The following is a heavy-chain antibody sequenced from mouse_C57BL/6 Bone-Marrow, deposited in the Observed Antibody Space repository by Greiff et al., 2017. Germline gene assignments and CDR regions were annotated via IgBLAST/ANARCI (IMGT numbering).Heavy chain of an antibody. CDR2: IRNKANGYTT. CDR3: ARYDDYDVDY. D-gene: IGHD2-4*01. Sequence: EVKLVESGGGLVQPGGSLSLSCAASGFTFTDYYMSWVRQPPGKALEWLGFIRNKANGYTTEYSASVKGRFTSSRDNSQSILYLQMKALRAEDSATYYCARYDDYDVDYWGQGTTLTVSS. J-gene: IGHJ2*01. V-gene: IGHV7-3*01. CDR1: GFTFTDYY.